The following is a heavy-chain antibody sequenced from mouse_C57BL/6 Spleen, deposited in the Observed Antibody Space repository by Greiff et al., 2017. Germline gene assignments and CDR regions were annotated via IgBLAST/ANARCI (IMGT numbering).Heavy chain of an antibody. J-gene: IGHJ3*01. CDR3: ARELTVFAY. CDR1: GFTFSSYA. V-gene: IGHV5-4*01. Sequence: EVMLVESGGGLVKPGGSLKLSCAASGFTFSSYAMSWVRQTPEKRLEWVATISDGGSYTYYPDNVKGRFPISRDNAKNNLYLQMSHLKSEDTAMYYCARELTVFAYWGQGTLVTVSA. CDR2: ISDGGSYT. D-gene: IGHD4-1*01.